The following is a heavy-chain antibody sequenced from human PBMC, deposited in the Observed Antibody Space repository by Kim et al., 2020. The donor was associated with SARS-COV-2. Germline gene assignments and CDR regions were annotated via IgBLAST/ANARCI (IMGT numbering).Heavy chain of an antibody. J-gene: IGHJ6*02. V-gene: IGHV3-66*01. CDR3: ASPRWFGELIPYYYYGMDV. Sequence: GRFTISRDNTKNTLYLQMNSLRAEDTAVYYCASPRWFGELIPYYYYGMDVWGQGTTVTVSS. D-gene: IGHD3-10*01.